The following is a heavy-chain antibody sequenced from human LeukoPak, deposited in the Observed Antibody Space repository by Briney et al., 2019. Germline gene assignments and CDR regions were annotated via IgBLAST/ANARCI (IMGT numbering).Heavy chain of an antibody. CDR2: IYYSGTT. CDR3: ARHRYYDIWVHTGAFDI. V-gene: IGHV4-39*01. J-gene: IGHJ3*02. Sequence: SETLSLTCTVTGDSITSRTYYWAWIRQPAGQGLEWIGTIYYSGTTYYNPSLKSRVTISLDTSSNQLSLGLTSVIAMDTAIYYCARHRYYDIWVHTGAFDIWGHGTTVTVSS. D-gene: IGHD3-9*01. CDR1: GDSITSRTYY.